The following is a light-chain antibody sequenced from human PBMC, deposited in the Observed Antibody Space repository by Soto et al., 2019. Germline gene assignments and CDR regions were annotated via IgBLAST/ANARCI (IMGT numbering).Light chain of an antibody. CDR3: QTWGTGIHVV. V-gene: IGLV4-69*01. Sequence: QLVLTQSPSASASLGASVKLTCTLSSGHSSYAIAWHQQQPEKGPRYLMKLNSDGSHNKGDGIPDRFSGSGSSSGAERYLTISSLQSEDEADYYCQTWGTGIHVVFGGGTKLTVL. CDR2: LNSDGSH. J-gene: IGLJ2*01. CDR1: SGHSSYA.